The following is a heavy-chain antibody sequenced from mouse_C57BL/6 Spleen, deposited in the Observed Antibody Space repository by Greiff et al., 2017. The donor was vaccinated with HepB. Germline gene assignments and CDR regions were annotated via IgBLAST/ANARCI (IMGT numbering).Heavy chain of an antibody. CDR1: GYTFTSYW. Sequence: QVQLQQPGAELVKPGASVQLSCKASGYTFTSYWMHWVKQRPGQGLEWIGMIHPNSGSTNYNEKFKSKATLTVDKSSSTAYMQLSSLTSEYSAVYYCAREDDPYAMDYWGQGTSVTVSS. J-gene: IGHJ4*01. V-gene: IGHV1-64*01. D-gene: IGHD2-3*01. CDR2: IHPNSGST. CDR3: AREDDPYAMDY.